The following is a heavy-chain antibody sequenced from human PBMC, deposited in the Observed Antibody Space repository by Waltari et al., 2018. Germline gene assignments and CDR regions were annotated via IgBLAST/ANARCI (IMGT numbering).Heavy chain of an antibody. CDR1: GDTFTDYY. Sequence: EVQLVQSGAEVKKPGATVKISCQASGDTFTDYYMHGVQQAPGKGLEWMGRVDPEDGETIYAEKFQGRVTITADTSTDTAYMELSSLRSEDTAVYYCATLRGSSWIDYWGQGTLVTVSS. J-gene: IGHJ4*02. CDR3: ATLRGSSWIDY. D-gene: IGHD6-13*01. CDR2: VDPEDGET. V-gene: IGHV1-69-2*01.